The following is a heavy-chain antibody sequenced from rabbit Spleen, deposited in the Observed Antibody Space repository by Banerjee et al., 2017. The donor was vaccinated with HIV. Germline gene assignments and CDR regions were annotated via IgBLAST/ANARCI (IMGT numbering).Heavy chain of an antibody. V-gene: IGHV1S47*01. J-gene: IGHJ6*01. D-gene: IGHD4-1*01. CDR2: IYTAGGST. CDR3: ARDLPDVIGWNFGW. CDR1: GFSFSDIYW. Sequence: QELLVESGGGLVQPEGSLTLTCTASGFSFSDIYWISWVRQAPGKGLEWIAYIYTAGGSTYYASWAKSRFTITRSTSLNTVTLQLNSLTAADTATYFCARDLPDVIGWNFGWWGQGTLVTVS.